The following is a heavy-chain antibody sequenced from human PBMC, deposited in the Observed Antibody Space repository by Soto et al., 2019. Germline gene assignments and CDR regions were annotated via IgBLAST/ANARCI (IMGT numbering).Heavy chain of an antibody. V-gene: IGHV1-2*06. CDR1: GYRFTNYY. CDR3: ARDGNFAFRGYSFAFDF. CDR2: MNLDTGGT. Sequence: QVQLVQSGAEVKKPGASVRVSCEASGYRFTNYYIHWVRQAPGQGLEWLGRMNLDTGGTTYAQKFQGRVTMTRDTSISTAYMELSSVQSDDTAIYYCARDGNFAFRGYSFAFDFWGQGTLLTVSS. J-gene: IGHJ4*02. D-gene: IGHD5-18*01.